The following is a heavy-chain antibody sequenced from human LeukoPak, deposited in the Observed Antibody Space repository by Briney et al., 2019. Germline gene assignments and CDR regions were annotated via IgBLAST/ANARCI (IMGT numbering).Heavy chain of an antibody. CDR3: ARVGVIRMAYYGMDV. Sequence: PSETLSLTCTVSGGSISSSSYYWSWIRQPPGKGLEWIGYIYYSGSTNYNPSLKSRVTISVDTSKNQFPLKLSSVTAADTAVYYCARVGVIRMAYYGMDVWGQGTTVTVSS. V-gene: IGHV4-61*01. CDR2: IYYSGST. D-gene: IGHD3-10*01. J-gene: IGHJ6*02. CDR1: GGSISSSSYY.